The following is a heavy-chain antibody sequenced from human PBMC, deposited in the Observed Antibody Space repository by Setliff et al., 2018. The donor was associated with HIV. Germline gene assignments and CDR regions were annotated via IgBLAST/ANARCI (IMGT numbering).Heavy chain of an antibody. CDR2: ISYRGEN. CDR3: ARDSGWWQIDY. D-gene: IGHD6-19*01. V-gene: IGHV4-39*02. J-gene: IGHJ4*02. CDR1: GDSISSSSYY. Sequence: SETLSLTCSVSGDSISSSSYYWGWIRQPPGKGLEWIGSISYRGENHYNPSFMSRVAISADTSKNQYSLNLRSVTASDTAVYYCARDSGWWQIDYWGQGTLVTVSS.